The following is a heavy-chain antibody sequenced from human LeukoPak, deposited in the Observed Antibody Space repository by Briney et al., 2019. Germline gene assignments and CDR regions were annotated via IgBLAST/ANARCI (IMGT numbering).Heavy chain of an antibody. CDR1: GFTFSTHW. V-gene: IGHV3-7*01. J-gene: IGHJ4*02. Sequence: GGPLRLSCAASGFTFSTHWMSWVRQAPGKGLEWVANIKQDGSEKYYVDSVKGRFTISRDNAKNSLYLQMNSLRAEDTAVYFCTRDSVHGYYDSSGYSALVDYWGQGTLVTVSS. CDR2: IKQDGSEK. CDR3: TRDSVHGYYDSSGYSALVDY. D-gene: IGHD3-22*01.